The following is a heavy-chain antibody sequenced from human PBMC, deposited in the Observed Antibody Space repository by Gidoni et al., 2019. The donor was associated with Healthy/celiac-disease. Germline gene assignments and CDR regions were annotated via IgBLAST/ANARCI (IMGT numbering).Heavy chain of an antibody. J-gene: IGHJ4*02. Sequence: EVQLVESGGVVVQPGGSLRLSCAASGFTFDDYTMHWVRQAPGKGLEWVSLISWDGGSTYYADSVKGRFTISRDNSKNSLYLQMNSLRTEDTALYYCAKDSGYCTNGVCYTEYIDYWGQGTLVTVSS. CDR1: GFTFDDYT. D-gene: IGHD2-8*01. CDR3: AKDSGYCTNGVCYTEYIDY. V-gene: IGHV3-43*01. CDR2: ISWDGGST.